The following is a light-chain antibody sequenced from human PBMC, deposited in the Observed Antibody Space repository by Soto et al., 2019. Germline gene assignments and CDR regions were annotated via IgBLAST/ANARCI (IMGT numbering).Light chain of an antibody. CDR1: QSVSSY. CDR3: QVFDGSLWT. V-gene: IGKV3-11*01. J-gene: IGKJ1*01. CDR2: DAS. Sequence: EIVLTQSPATLSLSPGERATLSCRASQSVSSYLAWYQQKPGQAPRLLIYDASNRATGIPDRFSGSGSGTDFTLTISRLEPEDFAVYYCQVFDGSLWTFGQGTKVDIK.